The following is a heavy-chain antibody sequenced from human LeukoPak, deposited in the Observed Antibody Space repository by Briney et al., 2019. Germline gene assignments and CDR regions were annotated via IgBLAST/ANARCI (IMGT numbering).Heavy chain of an antibody. CDR2: IRSKANSYAT. Sequence: GGSLKLSCAASGFTFSGSAMHWVRQASGKGLEWVGRIRSKANSYATAYAASVKGRFTISRDDSKNTAYLQMNSLKTEDTAVYYCTRVPDYGGNSEEDYWGQGTLVTASS. CDR1: GFTFSGSA. V-gene: IGHV3-73*01. CDR3: TRVPDYGGNSEEDY. J-gene: IGHJ4*02. D-gene: IGHD4-23*01.